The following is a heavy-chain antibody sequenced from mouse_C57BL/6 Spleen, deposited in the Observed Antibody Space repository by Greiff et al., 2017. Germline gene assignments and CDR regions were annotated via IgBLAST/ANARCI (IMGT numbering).Heavy chain of an antibody. J-gene: IGHJ1*03. V-gene: IGHV14-4*01. D-gene: IGHD1-1*01. CDR3: TIATVVEGYFDV. Sequence: VQLQQSGAELVRPGASVKLSCTASGFNIKDDYMHWVKQRPEQGLEWIGWIDPENGDTEYASKFQGKGTITADTSSNTAYLQLSSLTSEDTAVYYCTIATVVEGYFDVWGTGTTVTVSS. CDR1: GFNIKDDY. CDR2: IDPENGDT.